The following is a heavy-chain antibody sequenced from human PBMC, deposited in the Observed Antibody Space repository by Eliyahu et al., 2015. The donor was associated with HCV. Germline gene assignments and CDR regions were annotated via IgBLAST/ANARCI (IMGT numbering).Heavy chain of an antibody. V-gene: IGHV5-10-1*01. CDR1: GYSFTSYW. Sequence: PGESLRISCKGSGYSFTSYWISWVRQMPGKGLEWMGRIAPXDSYTNYSPSFQGHVTISADKSISTAYLQWSSLKASDTAMYYCARHVTDRYSSSWHDYWGQGTLVTVSS. CDR3: ARHVTDRYSSSWHDY. D-gene: IGHD6-13*01. CDR2: IAPXDSYT. J-gene: IGHJ4*02.